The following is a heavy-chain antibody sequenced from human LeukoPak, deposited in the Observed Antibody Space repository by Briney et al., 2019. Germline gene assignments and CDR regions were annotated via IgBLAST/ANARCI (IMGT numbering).Heavy chain of an antibody. CDR1: GFTFSSCW. Sequence: GSLQLSCAASGFTFSSCWMSWVRQAPGKGLEWVANIKQDGSEKYYVDSVKGRFTISRDNAKNSLYLQMNSLRAEDTAVYYCASLVGDRVYFDYWGQGTLVTVSS. J-gene: IGHJ4*02. D-gene: IGHD1-26*01. CDR2: IKQDGSEK. CDR3: ASLVGDRVYFDY. V-gene: IGHV3-7*03.